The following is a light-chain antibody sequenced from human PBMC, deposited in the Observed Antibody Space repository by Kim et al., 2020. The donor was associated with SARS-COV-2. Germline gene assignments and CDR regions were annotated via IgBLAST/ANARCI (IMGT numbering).Light chain of an antibody. CDR3: QSRDSGGNVL. V-gene: IGLV3-19*01. CDR1: SLRSYY. J-gene: IGLJ2*01. CDR2: GRN. Sequence: SSELTQDPAVSVALGQTVRITCQGDSLRSYYATWYQQRPRQAPVLVIYGRNNRPSGIPDRFSGSSSGNTASLTISGAQAVDEADFYCQSRDSGGNVLFGGGTQLTVL.